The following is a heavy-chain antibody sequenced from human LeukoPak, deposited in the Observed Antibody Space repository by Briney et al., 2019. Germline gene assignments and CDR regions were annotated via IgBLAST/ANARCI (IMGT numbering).Heavy chain of an antibody. D-gene: IGHD1-1*01. Sequence: ASVKVSCKASGYTFTGYYIHWVRQAPGQGLEWMGWLNPKSGGTNYAQNFQGRVTMTRDAIINTAYMELSRLRSDDTAVYYCARNDWNDPWFDPWGQGTLVTVSS. CDR1: GYTFTGYY. CDR2: LNPKSGGT. V-gene: IGHV1-2*02. CDR3: ARNDWNDPWFDP. J-gene: IGHJ5*02.